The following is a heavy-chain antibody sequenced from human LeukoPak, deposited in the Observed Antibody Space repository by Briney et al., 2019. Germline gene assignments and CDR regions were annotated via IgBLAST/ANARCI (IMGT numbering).Heavy chain of an antibody. Sequence: GGSLRLSCAASGFTFSSYSMNWVRQAPGKGLEWVSYISSSSSTIYYADSVKGRFTISRDNAKNSLYLQMNSLRAEDTAVYYCASSGRGDYYYYYGMDVWGQGTTVTVSS. CDR1: GFTFSSYS. CDR2: ISSSSSTI. CDR3: ASSGRGDYYYYYGMDV. D-gene: IGHD3-10*01. V-gene: IGHV3-48*04. J-gene: IGHJ6*02.